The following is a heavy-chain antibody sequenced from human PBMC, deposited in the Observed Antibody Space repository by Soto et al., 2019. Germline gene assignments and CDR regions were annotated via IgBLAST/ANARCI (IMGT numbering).Heavy chain of an antibody. CDR2: ISSSSRVI. CDR3: ARDLSWGSNWYYYMDV. D-gene: IGHD7-27*01. Sequence: EVQLVESGGGLVQPGGSLRLSCATSGFILSDCAMNWVRQAPGKGLEWVSYISSSSRVIDHADSVKGRFTVSRDNARNSLYLQMNSLRAEDTAVYYCARDLSWGSNWYYYMDVWGKGTTVTVSS. V-gene: IGHV3-48*01. J-gene: IGHJ6*03. CDR1: GFILSDCA.